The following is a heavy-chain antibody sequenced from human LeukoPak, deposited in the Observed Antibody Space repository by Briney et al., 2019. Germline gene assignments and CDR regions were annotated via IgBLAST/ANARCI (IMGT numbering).Heavy chain of an antibody. Sequence: GGSLRLSCAASGFTFSSYAMTWVRQAPGKGLEWVSGISDSGGSRYYADSVKGRFTISRDNSKNTLYLQMNSLRPEDTAVYYCAKNFFYYDSSDYSAFIPDYWGQGTLVTVSS. J-gene: IGHJ4*02. D-gene: IGHD3-22*01. CDR1: GFTFSSYA. V-gene: IGHV3-23*01. CDR3: AKNFFYYDSSDYSAFIPDY. CDR2: ISDSGGSR.